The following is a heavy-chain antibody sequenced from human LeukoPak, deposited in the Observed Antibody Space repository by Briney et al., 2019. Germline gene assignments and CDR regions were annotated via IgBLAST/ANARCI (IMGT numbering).Heavy chain of an antibody. CDR1: GFTSSSYA. Sequence: GGSLRLSCAASGFTSSSYAMSWVRQAPREGLEWVSGIGDSGISTYYADSVKGRFTISRDNSKNTLYLQMNSLRAEDTAVYYCAKSSRVGSSGYYFPDAFDIWGQGTMVTVSS. CDR3: AKSSRVGSSGYYFPDAFDI. J-gene: IGHJ3*02. D-gene: IGHD3-22*01. V-gene: IGHV3-23*01. CDR2: IGDSGIST.